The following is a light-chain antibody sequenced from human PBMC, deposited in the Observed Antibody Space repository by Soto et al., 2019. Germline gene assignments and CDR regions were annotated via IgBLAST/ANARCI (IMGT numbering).Light chain of an antibody. J-gene: IGKJ4*01. V-gene: IGKV1-33*01. CDR2: DAS. CDR1: QDISNY. CDR3: QHYDNLLLT. Sequence: DIQMTQSPSSLSASVGDRVTITCQASQDISNYLNWDQQKPGQAPKLLIYDASNLETGVPSRFSGSGSGTDFTFTISSLQPEDIATYYCQHYDNLLLTFGGGTKVEIK.